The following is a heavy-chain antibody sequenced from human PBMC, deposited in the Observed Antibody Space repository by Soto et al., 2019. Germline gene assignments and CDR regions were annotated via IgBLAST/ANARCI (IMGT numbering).Heavy chain of an antibody. CDR1: GYTFNFYG. J-gene: IGHJ4*02. V-gene: IGHV1-18*01. CDR2: ISGFNGNT. Sequence: GASVKVSCKASGYTFNFYGITWVRQAPGQGLEWMGWISGFNGNTNYAADLQGRVTMTTDISTSTAYMELRGLRSDDTVVYYCARIGVSSGHESPDFDSWGQGTLVTVSS. D-gene: IGHD3-16*01. CDR3: ARIGVSSGHESPDFDS.